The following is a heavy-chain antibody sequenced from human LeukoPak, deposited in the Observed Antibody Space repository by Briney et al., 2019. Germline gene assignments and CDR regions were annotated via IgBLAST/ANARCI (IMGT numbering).Heavy chain of an antibody. Sequence: ASVKVSCKASGYTFTSYGISWVRQAPGQGLEWMGWISAYNGNTNYAQKLQGRVTMTTDTSTSTAYMELRSLRSDDTAVYYCARAQTPPPYCSGGSCYTLGPYYFDYWDQGTLVTVSS. D-gene: IGHD2-15*01. CDR1: GYTFTSYG. CDR2: ISAYNGNT. CDR3: ARAQTPPPYCSGGSCYTLGPYYFDY. V-gene: IGHV1-18*01. J-gene: IGHJ4*02.